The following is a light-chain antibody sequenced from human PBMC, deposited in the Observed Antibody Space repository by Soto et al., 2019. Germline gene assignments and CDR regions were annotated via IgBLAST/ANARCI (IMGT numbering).Light chain of an antibody. CDR2: NNN. CDR1: SSNIGSDS. J-gene: IGLJ2*01. CDR3: AAWDDSLNGVV. Sequence: QSVLTQAPSASGTPGQRVTISCSGSSSNIGSDSVNWYQQLPGTAPKLLIYNNNQRPSGVPDRFCGSKSGTSASLAISGLQSEDEADYYCAAWDDSLNGVVFGGGTKLTVL. V-gene: IGLV1-44*01.